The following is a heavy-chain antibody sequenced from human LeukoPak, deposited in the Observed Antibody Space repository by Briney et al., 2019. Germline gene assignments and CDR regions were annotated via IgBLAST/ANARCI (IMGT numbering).Heavy chain of an antibody. Sequence: SETLSLTCTVSGGSISSSSYYWGWIRQPPGKGLEWIGSIYYSGSTYYNPSLKSRVTISVDTSKNQFSLKLSSVTAADTAMYYCARHRLSHSSSWLYYYYMDVWGKGTTVTVSS. V-gene: IGHV4-39*01. CDR2: IYYSGST. D-gene: IGHD6-13*01. CDR1: GGSISSSSYY. CDR3: ARHRLSHSSSWLYYYYMDV. J-gene: IGHJ6*03.